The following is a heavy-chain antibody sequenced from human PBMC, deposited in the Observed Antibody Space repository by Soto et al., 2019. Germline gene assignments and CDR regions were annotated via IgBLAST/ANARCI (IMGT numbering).Heavy chain of an antibody. CDR3: AAETEDAFDI. V-gene: IGHV3-48*03. J-gene: IGHJ3*02. CDR1: GFTSSSYE. Sequence: GGSLRLSCAASGFTSSSYEMNWVRQAPGKGLEWVSYISSSGSTIYYADSVKGRFTISRDNAKNSLYLQMNSLRAEDTAVYYCAAETEDAFDIWGQGTMVTVSS. CDR2: ISSSGSTI.